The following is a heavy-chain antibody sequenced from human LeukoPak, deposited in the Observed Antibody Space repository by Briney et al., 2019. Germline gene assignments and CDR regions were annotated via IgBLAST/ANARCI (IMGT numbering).Heavy chain of an antibody. J-gene: IGHJ4*02. CDR3: AREEPDSSGYYRFDY. CDR1: GYTFTSYD. CDR2: INPNSGGT. V-gene: IGHV1-2*04. Sequence: ASVKVSCKASGYTFTSYDINWVRQAPGQGLEWMGWINPNSGGTNYAQKFQGWVTMTRDTSISTAYMELSRLRSDDTAVYYCAREEPDSSGYYRFDYWGQGTLVTVSS. D-gene: IGHD3-22*01.